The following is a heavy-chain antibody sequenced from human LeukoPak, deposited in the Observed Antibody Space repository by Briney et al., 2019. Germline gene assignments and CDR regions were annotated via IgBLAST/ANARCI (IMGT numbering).Heavy chain of an antibody. CDR3: ARDSTTVAIDY. D-gene: IGHD4-23*01. CDR2: ISSSGSTI. J-gene: IGHJ4*02. Sequence: GGSLRLSCAASGFTFSSYEMNWVRQAPGKGLEWVSYISSSGSTIYYADSVKGRFTISRDNAKNTLYLQMNSLRAEDTAVYYCARDSTTVAIDYWGQGTLVTVSS. CDR1: GFTFSSYE. V-gene: IGHV3-48*03.